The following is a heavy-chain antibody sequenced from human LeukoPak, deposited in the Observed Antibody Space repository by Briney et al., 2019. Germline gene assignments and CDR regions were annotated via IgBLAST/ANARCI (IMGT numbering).Heavy chain of an antibody. D-gene: IGHD6-19*01. J-gene: IGHJ4*02. V-gene: IGHV3-23*01. CDR3: ARDRGLGQWLDY. Sequence: GGSLRLSCAASGFTFSGYAMGWVRQAPGKGLEWVSGISGSGGSTYYADSVKGRFTISRDNSKNSLYLQMDSLRAEDTAIYYCARDRGLGQWLDYWGQGTLVTVSS. CDR2: ISGSGGST. CDR1: GFTFSGYA.